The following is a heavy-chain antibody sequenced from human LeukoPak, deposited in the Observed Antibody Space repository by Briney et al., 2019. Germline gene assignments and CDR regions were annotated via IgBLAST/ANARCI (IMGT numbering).Heavy chain of an antibody. V-gene: IGHV3-48*01. J-gene: IGHJ4*02. D-gene: IGHD3-22*01. CDR1: GFTFGPYT. CDR3: AKEQYYYDSSGQDY. Sequence: PGGSLRLSCAASGFTFGPYTMNWVRQAPGKGLEWVSYISSSSDTIYYADSVKGRFTISRDNSKNTLYLQMNSLRAEDTAVYYCAKEQYYYDSSGQDYWGQGTLVTVSS. CDR2: ISSSSDTI.